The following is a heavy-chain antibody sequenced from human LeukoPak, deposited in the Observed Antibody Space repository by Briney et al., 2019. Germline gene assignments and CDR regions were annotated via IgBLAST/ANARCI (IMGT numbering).Heavy chain of an antibody. Sequence: PSETLSLTCTVSSGSINSYYWSWIRQPPGKGLEWIGYISFDGSTNYSPFLKSRVIISVDTSQNHFSLNLNSVTAADTAVYYCARQVGSSRFDYWGQGTLVTVSP. J-gene: IGHJ4*02. V-gene: IGHV4-59*08. D-gene: IGHD1-26*01. CDR1: SGSINSYY. CDR3: ARQVGSSRFDY. CDR2: ISFDGST.